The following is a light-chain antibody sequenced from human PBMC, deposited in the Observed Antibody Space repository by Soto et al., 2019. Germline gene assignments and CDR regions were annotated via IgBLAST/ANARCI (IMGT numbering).Light chain of an antibody. Sequence: QSAPTQPASVSGSPGQSITISCTGTSSDIGANNFVSWYQQHPGKAPKVLIYEVANRPSGISNRFSGSKSGNTASLTISGLRAEDEADYYCNSYTNTGARVFGGGTKVTAL. J-gene: IGLJ2*01. CDR3: NSYTNTGARV. V-gene: IGLV2-14*01. CDR2: EVA. CDR1: SSDIGANNF.